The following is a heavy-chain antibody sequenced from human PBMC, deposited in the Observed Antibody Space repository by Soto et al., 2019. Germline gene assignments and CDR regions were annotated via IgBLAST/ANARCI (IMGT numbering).Heavy chain of an antibody. J-gene: IGHJ2*01. Sequence: GGSLRLSCAASGFKLSSYWMSWVRQAPGKGLEWVANIREDGNERYYVDSVEGRFTISRDNTKNSLYLQMSSLRVEDTAVYYCARGGHWWFEFWGRGTLVTVSS. CDR1: GFKLSSYW. V-gene: IGHV3-7*05. CDR2: IREDGNER. CDR3: ARGGHWWFEF. D-gene: IGHD1-26*01.